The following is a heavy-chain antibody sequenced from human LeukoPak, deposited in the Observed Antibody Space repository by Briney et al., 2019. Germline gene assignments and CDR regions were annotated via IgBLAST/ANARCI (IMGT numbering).Heavy chain of an antibody. D-gene: IGHD1-26*01. Sequence: PGGALRLSCAASGFTFSSYEMNWGRQGPGKGPEWVSYISSSGDTVFYGYSLNGRFTISRDNAKNSLYLQINNLRAEDTGVYYCARDGSFTSGSFFDSWGQGTLVTVSS. CDR2: ISSSGDTV. J-gene: IGHJ4*02. V-gene: IGHV3-48*03. CDR3: ARDGSFTSGSFFDS. CDR1: GFTFSSYE.